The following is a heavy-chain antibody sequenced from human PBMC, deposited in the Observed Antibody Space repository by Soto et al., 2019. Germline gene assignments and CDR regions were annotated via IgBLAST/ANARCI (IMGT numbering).Heavy chain of an antibody. CDR2: ISYDGSNK. CDR1: GFTFSSYG. D-gene: IGHD1-26*01. Sequence: GGSLRLSCAASGFTFSSYGMHWVRQAPGKGLEWVAVISYDGSNKYYADSVKGRFTISRDNSKNTLYLQMNSLRAEDTAVYYCAKDPIPFPPRETDYYYYGMDVWGQGTTVTVSS. J-gene: IGHJ6*02. V-gene: IGHV3-30*18. CDR3: AKDPIPFPPRETDYYYYGMDV.